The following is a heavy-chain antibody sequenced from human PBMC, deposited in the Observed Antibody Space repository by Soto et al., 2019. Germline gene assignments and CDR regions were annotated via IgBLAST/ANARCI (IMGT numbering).Heavy chain of an antibody. CDR2: ISYDGSNK. V-gene: IGHV3-30*18. J-gene: IGHJ4*02. CDR1: GFTFSSYG. D-gene: IGHD3-3*01. Sequence: QVQLVESGGGVVQPGRSLRPSCAASGFTFSSYGMHWVRQAPGKGLEWVAVISYDGSNKYYADSVKGRFTISRDNSKSTLYLQMNSLRAEDTAVYYCAKDRGTPYDFWSGYYFPLDFDYWGQGTLVTVSS. CDR3: AKDRGTPYDFWSGYYFPLDFDY.